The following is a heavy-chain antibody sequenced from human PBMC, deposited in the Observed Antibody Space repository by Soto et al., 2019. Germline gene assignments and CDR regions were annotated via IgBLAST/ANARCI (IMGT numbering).Heavy chain of an antibody. D-gene: IGHD1-1*01. J-gene: IGHJ4*02. V-gene: IGHV3-30*03. CDR1: GFTFSSYG. CDR3: ARNTGTWNAIDY. Sequence: QVQLVESGGGVVQPGRSLRLSCAASGFTFSSYGMHWVRQAPGKGPEWVAVISYDGSNKYYADSVKGRFTISRDNSKNTLYLQMTSLRAEDTAVYYCARNTGTWNAIDYWGQGTLVTVSS. CDR2: ISYDGSNK.